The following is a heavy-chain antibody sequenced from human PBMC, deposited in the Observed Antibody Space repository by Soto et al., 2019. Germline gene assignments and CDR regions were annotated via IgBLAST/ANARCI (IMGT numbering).Heavy chain of an antibody. Sequence: QVHLLQSGSEVKKPGSSVKVSCRASGDTFSNSAFSWVRQAPGQGLEWMGGIIPIFGTTSYAQKLQGRVILTADESQTTVYKELMSLRSEDTALYFCALGLRGYHIDSWGQGTQVTVSS. D-gene: IGHD2-15*01. CDR1: GDTFSNSA. V-gene: IGHV1-69*01. CDR2: IIPIFGTT. J-gene: IGHJ4*02. CDR3: ALGLRGYHIDS.